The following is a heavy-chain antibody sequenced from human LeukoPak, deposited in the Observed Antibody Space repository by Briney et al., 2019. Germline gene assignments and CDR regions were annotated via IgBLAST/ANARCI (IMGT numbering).Heavy chain of an antibody. CDR3: ARGGGYCSSTSCYPGSNWFDL. V-gene: IGHV1-8*01. J-gene: IGHJ2*01. CDR1: GYTFTSYD. D-gene: IGHD2-2*01. CDR2: MNPNSGNT. Sequence: GASVKVSCKASGYTFTSYDINWVRQATGQGLEWMGWMNPNSGNTGYAQKFQGRVTMTRNTSISTAYMELSSLRSEDTAVYYCARGGGYCSSTSCYPGSNWFDLWGRGTLVTVSS.